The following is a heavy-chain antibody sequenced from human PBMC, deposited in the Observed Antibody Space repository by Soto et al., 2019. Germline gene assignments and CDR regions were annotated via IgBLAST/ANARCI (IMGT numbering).Heavy chain of an antibody. CDR1: GFTFSSYW. D-gene: IGHD3-10*01. CDR3: ARAFSMVRGVPNDY. CDR2: INSDGSST. Sequence: GGSLRLSCAASGFTFSSYWMHWVRQAPGKGLVWVSRINSDGSSTSYADSVKGRFTISRDNAKNTLYLQMNSLRAEDTAVYYCARAFSMVRGVPNDYWGQGTLVTVSS. J-gene: IGHJ4*02. V-gene: IGHV3-74*01.